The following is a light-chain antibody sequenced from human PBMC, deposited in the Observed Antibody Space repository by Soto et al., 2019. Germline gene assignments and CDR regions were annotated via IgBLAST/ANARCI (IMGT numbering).Light chain of an antibody. V-gene: IGLV2-23*01. J-gene: IGLJ1*01. CDR1: SSDVGSYNL. CDR3: CSYAGSSTYV. Sequence: QSVLTQPASVSGSPRQSITISCTGTSSDVGSYNLVSWYQQHPGKAPKLMIYEGSKRPSGVSNRFSGSKSGNTASLTISGLQAEDEADYYCCSYAGSSTYVFGTGTKV. CDR2: EGS.